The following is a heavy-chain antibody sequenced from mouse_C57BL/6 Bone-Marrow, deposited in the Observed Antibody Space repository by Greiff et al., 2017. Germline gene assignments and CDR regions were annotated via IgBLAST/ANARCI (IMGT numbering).Heavy chain of an antibody. CDR1: GFTFSSYA. CDR3: ARERGNYYGSSYYFDY. J-gene: IGHJ2*01. CDR2: ISDGGSYT. Sequence: EVQLMESGGGLVKPGGSLKLSCAASGFTFSSYAMSWVRQTPEKRLEWVATISDGGSYTYYPDNVKGRFTISRDNAKNNLYLQMSNLKSEDTAMYYCARERGNYYGSSYYFDYRGQGTTRTVSS. D-gene: IGHD1-1*01. V-gene: IGHV5-4*01.